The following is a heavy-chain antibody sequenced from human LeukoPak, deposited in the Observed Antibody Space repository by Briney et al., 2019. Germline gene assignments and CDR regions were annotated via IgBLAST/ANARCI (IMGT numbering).Heavy chain of an antibody. D-gene: IGHD2-15*01. Sequence: SETLSLTCVVSGGSVSGDYWGWIRQPPGRGLEWIGYVYYSGSTNYNPSFKSRITISVDTSRNQFSLQLSSVTAADTAVYYCARIHRYCSGGACYVLDNWGQGTLVAVSS. CDR2: VYYSGST. V-gene: IGHV4-59*02. CDR3: ARIHRYCSGGACYVLDN. CDR1: GGSVSGDY. J-gene: IGHJ4*02.